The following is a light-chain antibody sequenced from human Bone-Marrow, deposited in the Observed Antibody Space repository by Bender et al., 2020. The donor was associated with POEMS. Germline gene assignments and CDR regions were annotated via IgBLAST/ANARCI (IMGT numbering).Light chain of an antibody. CDR1: KLGDKM. CDR3: QAWDSSNVI. J-gene: IGLJ2*01. Sequence: SYVLTQPPSVSVSPGQTASITCSGEKLGDKMACWYQQKPGQPPVLVIYQNTRRPSGIPERFSGSSSGNTATLTISGTQAMDEADYYCQAWDSSNVIFGGGTELTVL. CDR2: QNT. V-gene: IGLV3-1*01.